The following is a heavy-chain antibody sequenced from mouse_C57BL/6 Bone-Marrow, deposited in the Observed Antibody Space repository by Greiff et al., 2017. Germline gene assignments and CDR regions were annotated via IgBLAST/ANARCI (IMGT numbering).Heavy chain of an antibody. CDR1: GFTFSDYG. CDR2: ISSGSSTI. D-gene: IGHD1-1*01. J-gene: IGHJ4*01. Sequence: DVQLVESGGGLVKPGGSQKLSCAASGFTFSDYGMHWVRQAPEKGLEWVAYISSGSSTIYYADTVKGRFTISRDNAKNTLFLQMTSLRSEDTAMYYCARQGNYVAMDYWGQGTSVTVSS. CDR3: ARQGNYVAMDY. V-gene: IGHV5-17*01.